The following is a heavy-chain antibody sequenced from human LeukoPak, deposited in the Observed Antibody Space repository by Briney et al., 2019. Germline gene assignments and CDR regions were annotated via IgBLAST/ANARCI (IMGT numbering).Heavy chain of an antibody. V-gene: IGHV3-74*01. CDR3: ARAPDVDTAMVFDP. CDR1: GFTFSSYW. J-gene: IGHJ5*02. CDR2: INSDGSST. D-gene: IGHD5-18*01. Sequence: GGSLRLSCAASGFTFSSYWMHWVRQAPGKGLVWVSRINSDGSSTSYADSVKGRFTISRDNAKNTLYLQMNSLRAEDTAVHYCARAPDVDTAMVFDPWGQGTLVTVSS.